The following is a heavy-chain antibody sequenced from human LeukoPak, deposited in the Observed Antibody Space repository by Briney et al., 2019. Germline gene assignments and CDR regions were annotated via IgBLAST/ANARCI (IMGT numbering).Heavy chain of an antibody. CDR3: AREILAPGETHDY. V-gene: IGHV3-74*01. J-gene: IGHJ4*02. CDR1: GFTFSNYW. CDR2: INDDGRAT. Sequence: PGGSLRLSCAASGFTFSNYWMHWVRQVPGKGLVWVSRINDDGRATFYADSVKGRFTISRDNAKNTLFLQINSLRAEDTAVYYCAREILAPGETHDYWGQGTLVTVSS.